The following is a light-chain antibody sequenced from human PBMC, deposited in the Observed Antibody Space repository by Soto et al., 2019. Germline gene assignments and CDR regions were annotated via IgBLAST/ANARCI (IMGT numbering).Light chain of an antibody. CDR3: SSYTISSRGVV. J-gene: IGLJ2*01. Sequence: QSALTQPASVSGSPGQSITISCTGTSSDVGDYNFVSWYQQHPGKAPKFMIYEVSNRPSGVSNRFSGSKSGNTASLTISGLQAEDEADYYCSSYTISSRGVVFGGGTKLTVL. CDR2: EVS. V-gene: IGLV2-14*01. CDR1: SSDVGDYNF.